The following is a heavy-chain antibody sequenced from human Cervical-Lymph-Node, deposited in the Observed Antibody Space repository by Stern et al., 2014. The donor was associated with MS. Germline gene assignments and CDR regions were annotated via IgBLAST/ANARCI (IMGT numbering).Heavy chain of an antibody. CDR2: ILYDGSNQ. V-gene: IGHV3-30-3*02. Sequence: QVQLVQSGGGVVQPGRSLRLSCAASGFTFGSHAMHWVRQAPGKGLDWVAVILYDGSNQHYADSVKGRFTISRDNSNNTLYLQMNSLRAEDTAVYYCAKPAVARYFDYWGQGTLVTVSS. CDR1: GFTFGSHA. CDR3: AKPAVARYFDY. D-gene: IGHD6-19*01. J-gene: IGHJ4*02.